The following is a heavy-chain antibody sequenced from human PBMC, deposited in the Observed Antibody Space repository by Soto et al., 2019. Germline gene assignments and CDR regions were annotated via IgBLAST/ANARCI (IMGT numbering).Heavy chain of an antibody. V-gene: IGHV4-59*08. J-gene: IGHJ3*02. CDR1: GGSISSYY. Sequence: PSETLSLTCTVSGGSISSYYWSWIRQPPGKGLEWIGYIYYSGSTNYDPSLKSRVNISVDTSKNQFSLKLSSVTAADTAVYYCARVWGYAFDIWGQGTMVTVSS. D-gene: IGHD7-27*01. CDR3: ARVWGYAFDI. CDR2: IYYSGST.